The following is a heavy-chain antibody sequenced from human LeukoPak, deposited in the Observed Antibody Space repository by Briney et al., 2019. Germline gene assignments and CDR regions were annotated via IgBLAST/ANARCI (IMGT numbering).Heavy chain of an antibody. V-gene: IGHV3-23*01. D-gene: IGHD4-17*01. Sequence: GGSLRLSCAASGFTFSSYAMSWVRQAPGKGLEWVSAISGSGGSTFYADSVEGRFTISRDNSKNTLCLQMNSLRAEDTAVYYCAKTARRTTVTTCYFDYWGQGTLVTVSS. CDR3: AKTARRTTVTTCYFDY. J-gene: IGHJ4*02. CDR2: ISGSGGST. CDR1: GFTFSSYA.